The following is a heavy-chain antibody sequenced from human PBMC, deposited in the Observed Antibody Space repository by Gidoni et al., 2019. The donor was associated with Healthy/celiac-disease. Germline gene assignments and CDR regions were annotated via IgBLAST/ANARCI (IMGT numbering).Heavy chain of an antibody. CDR3: AREASGASDYYYMDV. V-gene: IGHV1-2*02. CDR1: GYTFTGYY. CDR2: IKPNSGGT. Sequence: QVQLVQSGAAVKKPGASVKVSWNASGYTFTGYYMHWVRPAPGQGLEWMGWIKPNSGGTNYAQKFQGRVTMTSDTSISTAYMELSRLRSDDTAVYYCAREASGASDYYYMDVWGKGTTVTVSS. J-gene: IGHJ6*03. D-gene: IGHD7-27*01.